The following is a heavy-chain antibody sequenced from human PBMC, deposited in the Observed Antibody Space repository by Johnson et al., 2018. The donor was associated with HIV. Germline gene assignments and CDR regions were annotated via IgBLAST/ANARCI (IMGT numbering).Heavy chain of an antibody. D-gene: IGHD1-26*01. V-gene: IGHV3-23*04. Sequence: VQLVESGGGLVQPGGSLRLSCAASGFTFSSYAMSWVRQAPGKGLEWVSAISGSGGSTYYADSVKGRFTISRDKSKNTLYLQMNRLRAEDTAVYYCAKAELVGALEGGAFDIWGQGTMVTVSS. CDR3: AKAELVGALEGGAFDI. CDR1: GFTFSSYA. J-gene: IGHJ3*02. CDR2: ISGSGGST.